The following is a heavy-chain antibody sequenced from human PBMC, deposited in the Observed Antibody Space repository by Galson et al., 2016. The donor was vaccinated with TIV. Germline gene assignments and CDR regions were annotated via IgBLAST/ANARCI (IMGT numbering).Heavy chain of an antibody. V-gene: IGHV2-5*02. J-gene: IGHJ4*02. CDR3: VHYSGHDYATWYFDY. CDR2: IYWDDDE. CDR1: GFSLTTSGVG. Sequence: PALVKPTQTLTLTCTFSGFSLTTSGVGVGWIRQSPRRALEFLALIYWDDDERYSPSLRNRLTIAKDTSNTQVVLTMTNMDPADTATYYCVHYSGHDYATWYFDYWGQGTLVTVSS. D-gene: IGHD5-12*01.